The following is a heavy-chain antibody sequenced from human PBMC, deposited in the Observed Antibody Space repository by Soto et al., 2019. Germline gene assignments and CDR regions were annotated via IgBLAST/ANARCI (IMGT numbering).Heavy chain of an antibody. CDR1: GFICSSYD. CDR3: AKATATSGGAFEI. D-gene: IGHD1-1*01. Sequence: LRLSCAVSGFICSSYDMSWVRQAPGKGLEWVSTILVGGSTHYEDAVKGRFTISRDTSKNTVYLQMNSLTAGDTAVYYCAKATATSGGAFEIYGQGTMVTVSS. J-gene: IGHJ3*02. CDR2: ILVGGST. V-gene: IGHV3-23*01.